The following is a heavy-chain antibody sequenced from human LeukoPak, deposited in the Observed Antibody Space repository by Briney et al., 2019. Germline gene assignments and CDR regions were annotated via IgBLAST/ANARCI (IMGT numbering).Heavy chain of an antibody. J-gene: IGHJ4*02. V-gene: IGHV7-4-1*02. CDR2: INTNTGKP. CDR3: ASEYCSGCSCMVV. D-gene: IGHD2-15*01. CDR1: LYTLTRYA. Sequence: AAVKVSRKASLYTLTRYAINWVRQPPGQGGEWMGWINTNTGKPTYVQRLSGRVVFSFDTPLSTPYLQINRLTADDTAGCLFASEYCSGCSCMVVWGKGTLVTVSS.